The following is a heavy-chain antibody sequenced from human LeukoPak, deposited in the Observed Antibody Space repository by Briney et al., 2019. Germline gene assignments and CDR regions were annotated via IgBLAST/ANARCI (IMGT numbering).Heavy chain of an antibody. CDR1: GGTFSSYA. V-gene: IGHV1-69*13. D-gene: IGHD3-10*01. J-gene: IGHJ3*02. CDR2: IIPIFGTA. CDR3: ARVYGSGSYDAFDI. Sequence: ASVKVSCKASGGTFSSYAISWVRQAPGQGLEWMGGIIPIFGTANYAQKFQGRVTITADESTSTAYMELSSLRSEDTAVYYCARVYGSGSYDAFDIRGQGTMVTVSS.